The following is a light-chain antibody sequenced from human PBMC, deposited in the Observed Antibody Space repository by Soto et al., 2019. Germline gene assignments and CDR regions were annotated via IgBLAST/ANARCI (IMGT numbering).Light chain of an antibody. Sequence: QCVLTQPASVTGSPGQSITISCTGTSSDVGGYNYVSWYQQHPGKAPKLMIYDVSDRPSGVSTRFSGSKSGNTASLTISGLQAEDEADYYCASYTSSDTHVFGTGTKVTVL. CDR3: ASYTSSDTHV. V-gene: IGLV2-14*01. CDR1: SSDVGGYNY. CDR2: DVS. J-gene: IGLJ1*01.